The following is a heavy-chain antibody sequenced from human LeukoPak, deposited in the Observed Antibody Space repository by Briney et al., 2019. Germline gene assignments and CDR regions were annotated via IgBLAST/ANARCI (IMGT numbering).Heavy chain of an antibody. CDR2: IYTDGRT. Sequence: GGSLRLSCAASGLTVSSNYMSWVRQAPGKGLEGVSVIYTDGRTFYAGSVKGRFTISRDSSRNTLELQMNNLRVEDTAVYFCARGNYGDDSYYFDYWGRGALVTVSS. J-gene: IGHJ4*02. V-gene: IGHV3-53*01. CDR1: GLTVSSNY. D-gene: IGHD4-17*01. CDR3: ARGNYGDDSYYFDY.